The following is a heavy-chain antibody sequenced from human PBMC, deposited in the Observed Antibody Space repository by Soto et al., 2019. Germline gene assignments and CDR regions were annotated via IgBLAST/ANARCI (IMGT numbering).Heavy chain of an antibody. CDR2: ISAYNGNT. J-gene: IGHJ4*02. Sequence: QVQLVQSGAEVKKPGASVKVSCKASGYTFTSYGISWVRQAPGQGLEWMGWISAYNGNTNYAQKLQGRGTMTTDTXTXXAYMELRSLRSDDTAVYDCARDQFDSYGPKGGLDYWGQGTLVTVSS. CDR3: ARDQFDSYGPKGGLDY. V-gene: IGHV1-18*01. CDR1: GYTFTSYG. D-gene: IGHD5-18*01.